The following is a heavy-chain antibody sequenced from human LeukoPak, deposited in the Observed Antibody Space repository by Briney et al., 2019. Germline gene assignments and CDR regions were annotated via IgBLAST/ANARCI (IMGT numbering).Heavy chain of an antibody. Sequence: SQTLSLTCAVSGGSISSGGYSWSWIRQPPGKGLEWIGYIYHSGSTYYNPSLKSRVTISVDRSKNQFSLKLSSVTAADTAVYYCGRGVQSYDFWSGWMGGWFDPWGQGTLVTVSS. CDR3: GRGVQSYDFWSGWMGGWFDP. D-gene: IGHD3-3*01. V-gene: IGHV4-30-2*01. CDR2: IYHSGST. CDR1: GGSISSGGYS. J-gene: IGHJ5*02.